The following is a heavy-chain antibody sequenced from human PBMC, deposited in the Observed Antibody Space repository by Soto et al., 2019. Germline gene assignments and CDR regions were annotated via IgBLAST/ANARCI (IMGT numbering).Heavy chain of an antibody. Sequence: GGSLRLSCAASGFTFSIYAMSWFRQAPGKGLEWVSAISGSGGSTYYADSVKGRFTISRDNSKNTLYLQMNSLRAEDTAVYYCAKDETVVLWSTFDPWGQGTLVTVSS. CDR3: AKDETVVLWSTFDP. CDR1: GFTFSIYA. CDR2: ISGSGGST. J-gene: IGHJ5*02. D-gene: IGHD2-15*01. V-gene: IGHV3-23*01.